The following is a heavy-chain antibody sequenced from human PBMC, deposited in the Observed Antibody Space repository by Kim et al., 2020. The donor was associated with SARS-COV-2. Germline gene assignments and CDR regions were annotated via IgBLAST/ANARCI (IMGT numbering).Heavy chain of an antibody. D-gene: IGHD6-19*01. V-gene: IGHV1-69*13. CDR1: GGTFSSYA. J-gene: IGHJ6*02. Sequence: SVKVSCKASGGTFSSYAISWVRQAPGQGLEWMGGIIPIFGTANYAQKFQGRVTITADESTSTAYMELSSLRSEDTAVYYCARDDKEYSSGWGYYYYYGMDVWGQGTTVTVSS. CDR2: IIPIFGTA. CDR3: ARDDKEYSSGWGYYYYYGMDV.